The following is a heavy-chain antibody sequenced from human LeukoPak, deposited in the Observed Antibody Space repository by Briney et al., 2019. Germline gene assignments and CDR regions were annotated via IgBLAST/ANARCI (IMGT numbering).Heavy chain of an antibody. CDR3: ARDQDSSSWSFYYGMDV. D-gene: IGHD6-13*01. V-gene: IGHV3-64*01. CDR2: ISSNEGST. Sequence: SGGSLRLSCAASGFTFSSYTMPWVRQAPGKGLEYVSAISSNEGSTYYANSVKGRLTISRGNSKNTLYLQMGSLRAEDMAVYYCARDQDSSSWSFYYGMDVWGQGTTVTVSS. CDR1: GFTFSSYT. J-gene: IGHJ6*02.